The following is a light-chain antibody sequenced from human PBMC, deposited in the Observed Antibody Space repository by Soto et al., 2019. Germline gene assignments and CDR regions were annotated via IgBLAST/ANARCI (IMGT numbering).Light chain of an antibody. CDR2: GAS. CDR3: QQYGTSQLP. CDR1: QSVSSSY. V-gene: IGKV3-20*01. J-gene: IGKJ4*01. Sequence: EIVLTQSPGTLSLSPGERATLSCRASQSVSSSYLAWYQQKPGQAPRLLIFGASSRATGIPDRFSGSGSGTDFILIISRLESDDFAVYYCQQYGTSQLPFGGGTKVEIK.